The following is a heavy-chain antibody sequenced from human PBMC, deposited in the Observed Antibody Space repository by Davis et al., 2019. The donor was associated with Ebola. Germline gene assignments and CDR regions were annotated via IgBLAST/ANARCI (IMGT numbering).Heavy chain of an antibody. D-gene: IGHD6-19*01. J-gene: IGHJ5*02. CDR2: IYYIGKT. CDR3: ARHAPHSGGWYLAWLDP. V-gene: IGHV4-59*08. Sequence: MPSETLSLTCTVSNAYVGSYYWSWIRQSPGKGLEWIGYIYYIGKTNYNPSLESRVTISVDTSKNQFSLRLNSVTAADTAVYYCARHAPHSGGWYLAWLDPWGQGTLVTVSS. CDR1: NAYVGSYY.